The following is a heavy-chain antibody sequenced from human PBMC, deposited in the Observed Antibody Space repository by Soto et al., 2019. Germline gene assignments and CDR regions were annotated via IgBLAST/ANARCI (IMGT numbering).Heavy chain of an antibody. Sequence: GGSLRLSCAASGFTVSSNYMSWVRQAPGKGLEWVSVIYSGGSKYYADSVKGRFTISRDNSKNTLYLQMNSLRAEDTAVYYCARNWNDAFDIWGQGTMVTVSS. J-gene: IGHJ3*02. CDR3: ARNWNDAFDI. V-gene: IGHV3-53*01. D-gene: IGHD1-1*01. CDR2: IYSGGSK. CDR1: GFTVSSNY.